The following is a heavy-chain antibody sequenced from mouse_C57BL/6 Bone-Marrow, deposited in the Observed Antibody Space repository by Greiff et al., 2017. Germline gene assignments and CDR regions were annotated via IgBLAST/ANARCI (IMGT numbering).Heavy chain of an antibody. CDR3: ARRGGLLVYYYAMDY. CDR1: GYTFTSYW. V-gene: IGHV1-64*01. D-gene: IGHD3-1*01. J-gene: IGHJ4*01. Sequence: QVQLQQPGAELVKPGASVKLSCKASGYTFTSYWMHWVKQRPGQGLEWIGMIHPNSGSTNYNEKFKSKATLTVDKSSSTAYMQLSSLTSEDSAVYYCARRGGLLVYYYAMDYWGQGTSVTVSS. CDR2: IHPNSGST.